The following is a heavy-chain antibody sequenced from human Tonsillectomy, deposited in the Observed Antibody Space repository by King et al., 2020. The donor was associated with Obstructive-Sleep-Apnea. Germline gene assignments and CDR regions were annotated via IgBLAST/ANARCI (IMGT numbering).Heavy chain of an antibody. Sequence: QLVQSGAEVKKPGASVKVSCKASGYTFTIYDINWVRQATGQGLEWMGWMNPHSGDTGYTQKFQGRLTMTKNTSISTVYMELGRLRSEDTAVYYGAGGPKYSPHLDYWGQGTLVTVSS. CDR1: GYTFTIYD. CDR3: AGGPKYSPHLDY. D-gene: IGHD5-12*01. V-gene: IGHV1-8*01. J-gene: IGHJ4*02. CDR2: MNPHSGDT.